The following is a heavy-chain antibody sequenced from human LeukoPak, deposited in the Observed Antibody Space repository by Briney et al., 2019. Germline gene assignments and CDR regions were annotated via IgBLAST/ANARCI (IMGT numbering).Heavy chain of an antibody. Sequence: GGSLRLSCAAAGFTFSSYGMSWVRQAPGKGLEWVSSIDGGAGSTYYADSVKGRFTISRDNSKNTLYLQMNSLRAEDTAVYYCAKDRITWDYWGQGTLVTVSS. D-gene: IGHD3-16*01. J-gene: IGHJ4*02. CDR2: IDGGAGST. V-gene: IGHV3-23*01. CDR1: GFTFSSYG. CDR3: AKDRITWDY.